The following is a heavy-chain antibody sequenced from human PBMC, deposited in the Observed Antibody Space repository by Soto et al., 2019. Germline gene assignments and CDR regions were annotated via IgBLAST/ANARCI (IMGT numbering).Heavy chain of an antibody. CDR2: ISCCGGST. V-gene: IGHV3-23*01. J-gene: IGHJ4*02. CDR3: AKADGEQWLVPHLDK. D-gene: IGHD6-19*01. Sequence: EVQLLESGGGVVQPGGSLRLSCVASGFNFKKFAMAWVRQAPGEGLEWVSGISCCGGSTSYADSVKGRFSIARDDSKNTLSLQMNSLRVEDTAQYYCAKADGEQWLVPHLDKWGQGTLVTV. CDR1: GFNFKKFA.